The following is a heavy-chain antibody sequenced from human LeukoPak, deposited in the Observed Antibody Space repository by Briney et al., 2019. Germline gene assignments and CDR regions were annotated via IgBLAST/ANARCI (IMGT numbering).Heavy chain of an antibody. D-gene: IGHD1-26*01. CDR1: GFTFSHYA. V-gene: IGHV3-30*01. J-gene: IGHJ4*02. CDR2: ISYDGSNK. CDR3: ARARNGTLKH. Sequence: GGSLRLSCAASGFTFSHYAMHWVRQAPGKGLEWVAVISYDGSNKYYGDSVKGRFTISRDNSKNTLYLQMNSLRAEDTALYYCARARNGTLKHWGQGTLVTVSS.